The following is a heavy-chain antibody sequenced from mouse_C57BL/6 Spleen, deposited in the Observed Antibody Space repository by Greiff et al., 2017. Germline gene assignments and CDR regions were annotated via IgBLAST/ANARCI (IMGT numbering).Heavy chain of an antibody. J-gene: IGHJ2*01. CDR3: ARWERGYLDY. V-gene: IGHV1-80*01. D-gene: IGHD4-1*01. CDR2: IYPGDGDT. CDR1: GYAFRSYW. Sequence: QVQLQQSGAELVKPGASVKFSCKASGYAFRSYWMNWVKQRPGQGLEWIGQIYPGDGDTNYNGKFKGKATLTADKSSSTAYMQLSSLTSEDSAVYFCARWERGYLDYWGQGTTLTVSS.